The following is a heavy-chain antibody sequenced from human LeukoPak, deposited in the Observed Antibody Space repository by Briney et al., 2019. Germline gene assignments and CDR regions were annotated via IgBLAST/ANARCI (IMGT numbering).Heavy chain of an antibody. D-gene: IGHD3-10*01. CDR3: AKDREEGFGEFYYYYDYGMDV. CDR2: ISYDGSNK. CDR1: GFTFSSYG. J-gene: IGHJ6*02. V-gene: IGHV3-30*18. Sequence: PGGSLRLSCAASGFTFSSYGMHWVRQAPGKGLEWVAVISYDGSNKYYADSVKGRFTISRDNSKNTLYLKMNSLRAEDTAVYYCAKDREEGFGEFYYYYDYGMDVWGQGTTVTVSS.